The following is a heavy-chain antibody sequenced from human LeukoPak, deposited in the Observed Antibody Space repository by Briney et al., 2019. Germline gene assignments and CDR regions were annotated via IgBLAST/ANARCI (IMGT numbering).Heavy chain of an antibody. CDR2: INPNSGGT. Sequence: ASVKVSCKASGYTFTGYYMHWVRQAPGQGLEWMGWINPNSGGTNYAQKFQGRVTMTRDTSISTAYMELSRLRSDDTAVYYCGMRYYDCSGIDYWGQGTLVTVSS. V-gene: IGHV1-2*02. J-gene: IGHJ4*02. CDR3: GMRYYDCSGIDY. D-gene: IGHD3-22*01. CDR1: GYTFTGYY.